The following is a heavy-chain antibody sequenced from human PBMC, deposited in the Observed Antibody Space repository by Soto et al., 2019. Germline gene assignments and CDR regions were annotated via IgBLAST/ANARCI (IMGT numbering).Heavy chain of an antibody. D-gene: IGHD6-13*01. V-gene: IGHV1-3*01. CDR3: VGRHVSATGIDWFDP. CDR2: INAANGDT. CDR1: GYTFTSSG. J-gene: IGHJ5*02. Sequence: ASVKVSCKASGYTFTSSGIHWVRQAPGQRLECMGWINAANGDTKYSPKFQGRVTITRDTSASTAYMELSSLRSEGTAVYDCVGRHVSATGIDWFDPRGQRTLVTVSS.